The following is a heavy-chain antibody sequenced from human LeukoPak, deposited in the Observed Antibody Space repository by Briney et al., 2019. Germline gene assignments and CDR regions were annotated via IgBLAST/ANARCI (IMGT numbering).Heavy chain of an antibody. D-gene: IGHD3-10*01. Sequence: SETLSLTCTVSGGSISSSSYYWGWIRQPPGRGLEWIGSIYYSGSTYYNPSLKSRVTISVDTSKNQFSLKLSSVTAADTAVYYCARGGWGITRHLDYWGQGTLVTVSS. CDR3: ARGGWGITRHLDY. J-gene: IGHJ4*02. CDR1: GGSISSSSYY. V-gene: IGHV4-39*07. CDR2: IYYSGST.